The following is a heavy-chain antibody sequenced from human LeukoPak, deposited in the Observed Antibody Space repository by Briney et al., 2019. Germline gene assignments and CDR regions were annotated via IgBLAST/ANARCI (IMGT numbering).Heavy chain of an antibody. V-gene: IGHV1-18*01. J-gene: IGHJ5*02. Sequence: ASVKVSCKASGGTFSSYAISWVRQAPGQGLEWMGWISAYNGNTNYAQKLQGRVTMTTDTSTSTAYMELRSLRSDDTAVYYCARDRFTDYDFWSGSNNWFDPWGQGTLVTVSS. CDR3: ARDRFTDYDFWSGSNNWFDP. CDR2: ISAYNGNT. CDR1: GGTFSSYA. D-gene: IGHD3-3*01.